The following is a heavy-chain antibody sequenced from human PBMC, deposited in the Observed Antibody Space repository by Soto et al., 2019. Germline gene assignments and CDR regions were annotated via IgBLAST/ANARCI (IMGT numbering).Heavy chain of an antibody. J-gene: IGHJ4*02. CDR1: GGTFSSYA. D-gene: IGHD3-10*01. CDR2: IIPIFGTA. V-gene: IGHV1-69*01. Sequence: QVQLVQSGAEVKKPGSSVKVSCKASGGTFSSYAISWVRQAPGQGLEWMGGIIPIFGTANYAQKFQGRVTITADEATSTAYMELSSLRSEDTAVYYCARDVMLNYGSGSYFEYWGQGTLVTVSS. CDR3: ARDVMLNYGSGSYFEY.